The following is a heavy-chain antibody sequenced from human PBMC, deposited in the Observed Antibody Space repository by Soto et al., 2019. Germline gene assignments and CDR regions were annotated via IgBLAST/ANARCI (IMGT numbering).Heavy chain of an antibody. J-gene: IGHJ4*02. CDR3: ARWSFGVVTASPFDY. D-gene: IGHD2-21*02. V-gene: IGHV1-2*02. CDR2: INPNSGGT. CDR1: GSTFTGYY. Sequence: QVQLVQSGAEVKKPGASVKVSCKASGSTFTGYYMHWVRQAPGQGLEWMGWINPNSGGTNYAQKFQGRVTMTSDTSISTAYMELSRLRSDDTAVYYCARWSFGVVTASPFDYWGQGTLVTVSS.